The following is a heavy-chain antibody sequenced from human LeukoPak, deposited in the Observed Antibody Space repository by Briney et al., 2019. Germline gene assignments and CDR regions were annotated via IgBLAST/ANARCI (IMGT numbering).Heavy chain of an antibody. CDR1: GFTFSSYS. J-gene: IGHJ4*02. CDR3: ARDWGRSVGAPTDY. V-gene: IGHV3-21*01. D-gene: IGHD3-16*01. Sequence: SGGSLRLSCAASGFTFSSYSMNWVRQAPGKGLEWVSSISSSSSYIYYADSVKGRFTISRDNAKNSLYLQMNSLRAEDTAVYYCARDWGRSVGAPTDYWGQGTLVTVSS. CDR2: ISSSSSYI.